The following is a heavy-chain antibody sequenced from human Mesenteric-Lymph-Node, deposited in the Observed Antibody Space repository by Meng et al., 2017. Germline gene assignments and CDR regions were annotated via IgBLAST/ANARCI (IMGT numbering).Heavy chain of an antibody. CDR3: ARDGPRRYSGTSYSDAFDI. CDR2: INHSGST. J-gene: IGHJ3*02. Sequence: SETLSLTCAVYGGSFSGYYWSWIRQPPGKGLEWIGEINHSGSTNYNPSLKSRVTISVDTSKNQFSLKLNSVTPEDTAVYYCARDGPRRYSGTSYSDAFDIWGQGTMVTVSS. V-gene: IGHV4-34*01. CDR1: GGSFSGYY. D-gene: IGHD1-26*01.